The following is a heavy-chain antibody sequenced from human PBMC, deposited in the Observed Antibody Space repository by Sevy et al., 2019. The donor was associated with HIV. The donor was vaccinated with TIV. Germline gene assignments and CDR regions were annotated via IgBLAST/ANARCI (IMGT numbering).Heavy chain of an antibody. D-gene: IGHD1-26*01. CDR2: ISGSSSSI. V-gene: IGHV3-21*01. CDR3: ARWELDAFDI. Sequence: GGSLRLSCAASGFTFSSYSMNWVRQAPGKGLEWVSSISGSSSSIYYADSVKGRFTISRDNAKNSLYLQMNSLRAEDTAVYYCARWELDAFDIWGQGTMVTVSS. J-gene: IGHJ3*02. CDR1: GFTFSSYS.